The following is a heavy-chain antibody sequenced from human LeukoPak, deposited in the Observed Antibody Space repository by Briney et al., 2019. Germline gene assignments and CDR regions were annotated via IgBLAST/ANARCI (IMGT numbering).Heavy chain of an antibody. J-gene: IGHJ4*02. CDR2: VYYDGST. Sequence: SETLSLTCTVSGGSISTYYWSWIRQPPGKGLEFIGYVYYDGSTNYNPSLKSRVTISVDTSKNQFSLKLSSVTAADTAVYYCARAFTSRYVPGSPFDYWGQGTLVTVSS. D-gene: IGHD2-2*01. CDR3: ARAFTSRYVPGSPFDY. CDR1: GGSISTYY. V-gene: IGHV4-59*08.